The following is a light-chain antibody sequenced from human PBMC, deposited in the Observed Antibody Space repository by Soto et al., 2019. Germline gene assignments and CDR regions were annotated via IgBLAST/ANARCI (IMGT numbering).Light chain of an antibody. J-gene: IGKJ5*01. CDR2: GAS. Sequence: EIVLTQYPGTLSLSPGERATLSCRASQSVSSSYLAWYQQKPGQDPRLLIYGASSRATGIPDRFSGSGSGTDFTLTISRLAPEDFAVYYCQQYGSSPRVTFGHGTRLEIK. CDR1: QSVSSSY. CDR3: QQYGSSPRVT. V-gene: IGKV3-20*01.